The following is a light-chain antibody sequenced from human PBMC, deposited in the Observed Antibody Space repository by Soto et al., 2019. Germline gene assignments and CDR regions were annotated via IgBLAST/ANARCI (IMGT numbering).Light chain of an antibody. CDR3: RQYADSPQT. J-gene: IGKJ2*01. CDR1: QSVSSSF. CDR2: AAS. Sequence: EVVLTQSPGTLSLSPGGTATLSCRASQSVSSSFLAWYQQKPGQAPRLLIHAASTGATGIPARFRGSGSGTDFTLTVSSLEPEDSAVYFCRQYADSPQTFGQGTKV. V-gene: IGKV3-20*01.